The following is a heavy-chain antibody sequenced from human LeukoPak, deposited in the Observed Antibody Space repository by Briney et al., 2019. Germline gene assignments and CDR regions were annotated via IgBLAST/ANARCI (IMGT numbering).Heavy chain of an antibody. V-gene: IGHV3-30*18. CDR2: ISYDGSNK. J-gene: IGHJ3*02. Sequence: PGGSLRLSCAASGFTFSSYGMHWVRQAPGKGLEWVAVISYDGSNKYYADSVKGRFTISRDNSKNTLYLQMNSLRAEDAAVYYCAKIVADAFDIWGQGTMVTVSS. D-gene: IGHD3-22*01. CDR1: GFTFSSYG. CDR3: AKIVADAFDI.